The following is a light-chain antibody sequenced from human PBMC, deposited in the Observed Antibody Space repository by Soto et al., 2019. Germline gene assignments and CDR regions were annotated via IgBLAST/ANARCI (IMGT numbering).Light chain of an antibody. J-gene: IGLJ2*01. V-gene: IGLV2-14*01. CDR3: SSYTSSSTVV. CDR2: DVS. CDR1: SSDVGCYKY. Sequence: QSVLTQPASVSGSPGQSITISCTGTSSDVGCYKYVSWYQQHPGKAPKVMIYDVSNRPSGVSNRFSGSKSGNTASLTISGLQAEDEADYYCSSYTSSSTVVFGGGTKVTVL.